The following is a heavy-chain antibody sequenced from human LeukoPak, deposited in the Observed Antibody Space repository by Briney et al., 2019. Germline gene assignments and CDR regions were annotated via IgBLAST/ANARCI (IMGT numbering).Heavy chain of an antibody. CDR3: ARSTANSGSYLAFFDY. V-gene: IGHV3-23*01. D-gene: IGHD1-26*01. J-gene: IGHJ4*02. Sequence: SGGSLRLSCAASGFTFSSYAMSWVRQAPGKGLEWVSVISGSGGNTYYADSVKGRFTISRDNAKNSLYLQMNSLRAEDTAVYYCARSTANSGSYLAFFDYWGQGTLVTVSS. CDR2: ISGSGGNT. CDR1: GFTFSSYA.